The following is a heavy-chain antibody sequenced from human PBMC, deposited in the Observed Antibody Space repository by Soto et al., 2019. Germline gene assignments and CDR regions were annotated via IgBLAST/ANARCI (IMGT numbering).Heavy chain of an antibody. CDR3: AKRTSGWYFDH. CDR2: ISGSGDST. Sequence: GGSLRLSCAASGFTFSNCAMSWVRQAPGKGLEWVSVISGSGDSTYYADSVKGRFTISRDNSKNTLYLQMNSLRAEDTAVYYCAKRTSGWYFDHWGQGTLVTVSS. V-gene: IGHV3-23*01. D-gene: IGHD6-19*01. CDR1: GFTFSNCA. J-gene: IGHJ4*02.